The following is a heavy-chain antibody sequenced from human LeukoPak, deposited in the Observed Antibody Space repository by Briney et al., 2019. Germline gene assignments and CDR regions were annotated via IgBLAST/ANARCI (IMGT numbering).Heavy chain of an antibody. J-gene: IGHJ6*03. CDR2: INHSGST. D-gene: IGHD3-10*01. V-gene: IGHV4-34*01. Sequence: PSETLSPTCAVYGGSFSGYYWSWIRQPPGKGLEWIGEINHSGSTNYNPSLKSRVTISVDTSKNLFSLKLSSVTAADTAVYYCARPLWFGSSEGDYYYMDVWGKGTTVTVSS. CDR3: ARPLWFGSSEGDYYYMDV. CDR1: GGSFSGYY.